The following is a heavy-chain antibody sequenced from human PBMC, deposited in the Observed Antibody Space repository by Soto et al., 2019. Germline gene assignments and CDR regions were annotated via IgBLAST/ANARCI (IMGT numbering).Heavy chain of an antibody. CDR2: IYRNGTT. Sequence: QLQLQESGPGLVKPSETLTLTCTISGGSINNRSYYWGWIRQSPGKGLEWVGSIYRNGTTYYKPDLMSRLTMAVNAYKKQFSLKLTSVTALDAAVYYCVRPQRTTSVDQWFDPWGQGTLVTVSS. J-gene: IGHJ5*02. CDR3: VRPQRTTSVDQWFDP. D-gene: IGHD4-4*01. V-gene: IGHV4-39*01. CDR1: GGSINNRSYY.